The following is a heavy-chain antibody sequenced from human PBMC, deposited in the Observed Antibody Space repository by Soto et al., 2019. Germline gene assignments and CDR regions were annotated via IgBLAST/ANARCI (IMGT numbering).Heavy chain of an antibody. J-gene: IGHJ4*01. D-gene: IGHD2-2*01. Sequence: VQLVQSGAEVKKPGESLKISCQGSGYSFPDYWIGWVRQVPGKGLEWMGIIYPDDSDAKYSPSFQGQVTMSADKSINTAYLQWSSLKASDTGMYFCARDGLSSSTSFDYWGHGTQVTVSS. V-gene: IGHV5-51*01. CDR3: ARDGLSSSTSFDY. CDR1: GYSFPDYW. CDR2: IYPDDSDA.